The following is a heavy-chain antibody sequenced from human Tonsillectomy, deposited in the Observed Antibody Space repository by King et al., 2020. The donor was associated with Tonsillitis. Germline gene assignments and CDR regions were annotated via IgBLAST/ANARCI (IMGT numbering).Heavy chain of an antibody. CDR1: GYTFTGYY. V-gene: IGHV1-2*02. Sequence: QLVQSGAEVKKPGASVKVSCKASGYTFTGYYMHWGRQAPGQGLEWMGWINPNSGGTNYAQKFQGRVTMTRDTSISTAYMELSRLRSDDTAVYYCERALGDYYDSSGYSGAPGYWGQGTLVTVSS. J-gene: IGHJ4*02. CDR2: INPNSGGT. D-gene: IGHD3-22*01. CDR3: ERALGDYYDSSGYSGAPGY.